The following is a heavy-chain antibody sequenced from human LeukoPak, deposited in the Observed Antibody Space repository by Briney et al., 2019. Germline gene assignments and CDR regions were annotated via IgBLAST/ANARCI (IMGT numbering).Heavy chain of an antibody. Sequence: GESLKISCKGSGYNFTNYWIGWVRQMPGKGLEWMGMIYPGDSESKYSPSFQGQVTISADKSISTTYLQWGSLKASDTAMYYCARQFWKYYYYYMDVWGKGTTVTVS. CDR2: IYPGDSES. V-gene: IGHV5-51*01. CDR1: GYNFTNYW. D-gene: IGHD1-1*01. CDR3: ARQFWKYYYYYMDV. J-gene: IGHJ6*03.